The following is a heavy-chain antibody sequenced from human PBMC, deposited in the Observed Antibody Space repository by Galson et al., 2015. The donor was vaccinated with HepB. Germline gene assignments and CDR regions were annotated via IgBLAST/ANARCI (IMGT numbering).Heavy chain of an antibody. CDR3: AREGAATRWTDY. CDR2: IWYDGSNK. Sequence: SLRLSCAASGFTFSSYGMHWVRQAPGKGLEWVAVIWYDGSNKYYADSVKGRFTISRDNSKNTLYLQMNSLRAEDTPVYYCAREGAATRWTDYWGQGTLVTVSS. D-gene: IGHD2-15*01. V-gene: IGHV3-33*01. CDR1: GFTFSSYG. J-gene: IGHJ4*02.